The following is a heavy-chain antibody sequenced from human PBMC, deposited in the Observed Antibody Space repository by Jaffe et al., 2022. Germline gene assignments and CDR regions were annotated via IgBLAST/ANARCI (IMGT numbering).Heavy chain of an antibody. CDR3: ARGQKAYGSGSYRYYYYYMDV. J-gene: IGHJ6*03. Sequence: EVQLVESGGGLVQPGGSLRLSCAASGFTFSSYDMHWVRQATGKGLEWVSAIGTAGDTYYPGSVKGRFTISRENAKNSLYLQMNSLRAGDTAVYYCARGQKAYGSGSYRYYYYYMDVWGKGTTVTVSS. V-gene: IGHV3-13*01. D-gene: IGHD3-10*01. CDR1: GFTFSSYD. CDR2: IGTAGDT.